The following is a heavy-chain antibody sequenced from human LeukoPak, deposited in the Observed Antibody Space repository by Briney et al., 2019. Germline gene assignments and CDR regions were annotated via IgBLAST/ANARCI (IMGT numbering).Heavy chain of an antibody. CDR2: INSDGSEG. J-gene: IGHJ3*01. D-gene: IGHD6-6*01. V-gene: IGHV3-7*03. CDR1: GFTFSGFW. Sequence: GGSLRLSCAVSGFTFSGFWMSWSRQAPGKGLEWVASINSDGSEGYYADVVKGRFTISRDNAKNSLYLQINSLRAEDTAVYYCGRSSYSSSSSVWGQGTMVTVSS. CDR3: GRSSYSSSSSV.